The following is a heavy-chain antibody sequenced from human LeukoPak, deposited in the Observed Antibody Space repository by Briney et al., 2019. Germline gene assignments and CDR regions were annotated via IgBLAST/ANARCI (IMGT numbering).Heavy chain of an antibody. CDR2: IYSSGST. Sequence: SQTLSLTCTVSGGSISNYYWSWIRQPAGKGLEWIGRIYSSGSTNYNPSLNSRVTMSVDTSKNQFSLKLSSVTAADTAVYYCARTSPKNGAFDMWGQGTVVTVSS. CDR3: ARTSPKNGAFDM. CDR1: GGSISNYY. J-gene: IGHJ3*02. D-gene: IGHD2-8*01. V-gene: IGHV4-4*07.